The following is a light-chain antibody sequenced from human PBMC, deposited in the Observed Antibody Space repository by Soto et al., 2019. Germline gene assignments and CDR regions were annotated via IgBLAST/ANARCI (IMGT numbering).Light chain of an antibody. CDR1: GSDIGAWNH. Sequence: QSVLTQPASVSGSPGQSITISCPGPGSDIGAWNHVSWYQQHPGKAPQLIIYEVTNRPSGLSYRFSASKSGNTASLTISGLQAEDEADYFCCSYTTSSTLVFGTGTKLTVL. J-gene: IGLJ1*01. V-gene: IGLV2-14*01. CDR2: EVT. CDR3: CSYTTSSTLV.